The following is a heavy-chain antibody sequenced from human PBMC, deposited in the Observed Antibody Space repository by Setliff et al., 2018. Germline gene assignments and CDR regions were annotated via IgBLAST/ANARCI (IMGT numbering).Heavy chain of an antibody. Sequence: GGSLRLSCATSGFTFSTYNMSWVRQAPGKGLEWVSYINFRSTTIYYADSVKGRLTISRDNAKNSLFLQMNSLKAEDTGIYYCARDSGFGGTFDYWAREPWSPSPQ. J-gene: IGHJ4*02. D-gene: IGHD5-12*01. CDR1: GFTFSTYN. V-gene: IGHV3-48*01. CDR2: INFRSTTI. CDR3: ARDSGFGGTFDY.